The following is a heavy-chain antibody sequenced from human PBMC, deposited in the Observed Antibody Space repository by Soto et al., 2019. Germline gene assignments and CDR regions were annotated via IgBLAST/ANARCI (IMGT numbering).Heavy chain of an antibody. Sequence: EVQLLESGGALVRPGGSLRLSCAASGFTFNNFAMNWVRQVPGKGLEWVAAISGTGGSTFYSDSLGGRFTISRDTSKNILFLQMKSLKAGDTGVYYCAKTSSASERDSPGWWGQGTLVTVSS. CDR2: ISGTGGST. V-gene: IGHV3-23*01. CDR1: GFTFNNFA. J-gene: IGHJ4*02. D-gene: IGHD2-21*01. CDR3: AKTSSASERDSPGW.